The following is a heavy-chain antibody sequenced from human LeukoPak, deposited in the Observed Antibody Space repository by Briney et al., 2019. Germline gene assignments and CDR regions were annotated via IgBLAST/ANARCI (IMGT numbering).Heavy chain of an antibody. J-gene: IGHJ4*02. Sequence: ASVEVSCKASGYTFTSYYNHWVRQAPGQGLEWMGILNPSGGSTSYAQKFRGRVTMTRDTSTSTVYMELSSLRSEDTAVYYCARESHSSNRPRSDYWGQGTLVTVSS. CDR2: LNPSGGST. CDR1: GYTFTSYY. V-gene: IGHV1-46*01. D-gene: IGHD5-18*01. CDR3: ARESHSSNRPRSDY.